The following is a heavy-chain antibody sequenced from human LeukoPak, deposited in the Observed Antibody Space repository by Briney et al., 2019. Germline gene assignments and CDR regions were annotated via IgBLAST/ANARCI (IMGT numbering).Heavy chain of an antibody. CDR3: ARVIRYGSGNYYYFDY. V-gene: IGHV3-33*01. J-gene: IGHJ4*02. CDR2: IWYDGSNK. Sequence: GRSLRLSCAASGFTFSSYGMHWVRQAPGKGLEWVAVIWYDGSNKYYADSVRGRFTISRDNFKNTLYLQMNSLRADDTAIYYCARVIRYGSGNYYYFDYWGQGTLVTVSS. D-gene: IGHD3-10*01. CDR1: GFTFSSYG.